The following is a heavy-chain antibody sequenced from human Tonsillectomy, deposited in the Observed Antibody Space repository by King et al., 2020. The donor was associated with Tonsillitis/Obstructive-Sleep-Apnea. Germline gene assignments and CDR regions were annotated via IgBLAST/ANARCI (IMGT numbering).Heavy chain of an antibody. Sequence: VQLQQWGAGLLKPSETLSLTCAVYGGFFSGYYWSWIRQPPGKGLEWIGEISHSGSTNYNPSLKSRVTISVDTSRNQFSLRLTSITAADTAVYYCAKGGLAHDAFDIWGQGTMVTVSS. CDR3: AKGGLAHDAFDI. CDR1: GGFFSGYY. CDR2: ISHSGST. V-gene: IGHV4-34*01. J-gene: IGHJ3*02.